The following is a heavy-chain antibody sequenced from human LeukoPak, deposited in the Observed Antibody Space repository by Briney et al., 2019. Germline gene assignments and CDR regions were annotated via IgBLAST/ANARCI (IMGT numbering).Heavy chain of an antibody. CDR3: ARWRFGYCSGGSCYSSWFDP. CDR1: GGSISSGGYY. J-gene: IGHJ5*02. V-gene: IGHV4-31*03. D-gene: IGHD2-15*01. Sequence: SETLSLTCTVSGGSISSGGYYWSWIRQHPGKGLEWIGYIYYSGSTNYNPSLKSRVTISVDTSKNQFSLKLSSVTAVDTAVYYCARWRFGYCSGGSCYSSWFDPWGQGTLVTVSS. CDR2: IYYSGST.